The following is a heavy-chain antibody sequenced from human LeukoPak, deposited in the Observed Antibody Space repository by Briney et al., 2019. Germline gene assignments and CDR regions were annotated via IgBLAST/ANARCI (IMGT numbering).Heavy chain of an antibody. Sequence: ASVKVSCKPSGSTFSSYAISWVRQAPGQGLEWMGGIIPIFGTANYAQKFQGRVTITADESTSTAYMELSSLRSEDTAVYYCARLAAADYYYYYYMDVWGKGTTVTVSS. CDR1: GSTFSSYA. CDR2: IIPIFGTA. D-gene: IGHD6-13*01. V-gene: IGHV1-69*13. J-gene: IGHJ6*03. CDR3: ARLAAADYYYYYYMDV.